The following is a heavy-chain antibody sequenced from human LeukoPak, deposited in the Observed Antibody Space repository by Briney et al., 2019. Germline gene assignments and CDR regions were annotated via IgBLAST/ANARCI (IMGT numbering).Heavy chain of an antibody. CDR2: ISSSVSTI. CDR3: ARGLNIVVVTAEFDS. J-gene: IGHJ4*02. Sequence: PRGSLRLSCAPSGFTFSGYEMNWVRQAPGEGLEWLSYISSSVSTIYYADSVKGRFTVSRDNAKKLLYLHMNSLRADDTAVYYCARGLNIVVVTAEFDSWGQGTLVSVSS. V-gene: IGHV3-48*03. D-gene: IGHD2-21*02. CDR1: GFTFSGYE.